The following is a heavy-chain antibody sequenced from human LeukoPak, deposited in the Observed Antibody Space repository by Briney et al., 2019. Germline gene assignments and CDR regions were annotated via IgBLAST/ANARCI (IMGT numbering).Heavy chain of an antibody. J-gene: IGHJ6*03. V-gene: IGHV3-7*01. Sequence: GGSLRLSCAASGFTFSSYSMNWVRQAPGKGLEWVANIKQDGSEKYYVDSVKGRFTISRDNAKNSLYLQMNSLRAEDTAVYYCARDPIGVVVVAASPYMDVWGKGTTVTVSS. CDR1: GFTFSSYS. D-gene: IGHD2-15*01. CDR3: ARDPIGVVVVAASPYMDV. CDR2: IKQDGSEK.